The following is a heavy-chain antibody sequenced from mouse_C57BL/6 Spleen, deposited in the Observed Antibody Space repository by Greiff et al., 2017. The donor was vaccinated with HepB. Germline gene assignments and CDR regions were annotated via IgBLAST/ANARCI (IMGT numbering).Heavy chain of an antibody. D-gene: IGHD1-1*01. CDR3: ASTVVAPYYAMDY. CDR2: IYPGSGST. CDR1: GYTFTSYW. V-gene: IGHV1-55*01. Sequence: VQLQQSGAELVKPGASVKMSCKASGYTFTSYWITWVKQRPGQGLEWIGDIYPGSGSTNYNEKFKSKATLTVDTSSSTAYMQLSSLTSEDSAVYYCASTVVAPYYAMDYWGQGTSVTVSS. J-gene: IGHJ4*01.